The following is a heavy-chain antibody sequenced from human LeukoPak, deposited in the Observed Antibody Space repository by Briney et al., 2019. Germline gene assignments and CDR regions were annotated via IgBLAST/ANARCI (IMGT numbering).Heavy chain of an antibody. CDR1: RFTFSSYE. Sequence: GGSLRRSCAASRFTFSSYEMNWVRQAPGKGLEWVSYISGSGIKHYAVFVKGRFTISRDNAKNSLYLQMNSLRVEDTAVYYCAREDTGVAFYIGGQGTTVTV. J-gene: IGHJ3*02. V-gene: IGHV3-48*03. CDR3: AREDTGVAFYI. CDR2: ISGSGIK. D-gene: IGHD2-8*01.